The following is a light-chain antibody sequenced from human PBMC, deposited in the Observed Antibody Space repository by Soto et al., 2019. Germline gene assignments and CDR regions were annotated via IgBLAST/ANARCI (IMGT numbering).Light chain of an antibody. Sequence: DIQMTQSPSSLSASVGDRVTITCRSSQSITTYLNWYQQKPGKAPKLLIYAASSLQTVVPSRFSGSRSGTDFTLTISSLLPEDFATYYCQQTYRAPRTFGQGTNLEIK. J-gene: IGKJ2*02. CDR3: QQTYRAPRT. CDR2: AAS. V-gene: IGKV1-39*01. CDR1: QSITTY.